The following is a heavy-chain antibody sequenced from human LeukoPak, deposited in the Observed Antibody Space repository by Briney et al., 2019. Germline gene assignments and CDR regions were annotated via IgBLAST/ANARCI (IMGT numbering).Heavy chain of an antibody. J-gene: IGHJ5*02. CDR1: GFSFSSYW. V-gene: IGHV3-74*01. CDR3: ARSAWLLRGTNWFDP. D-gene: IGHD1-26*01. Sequence: PGGSLRLSCVASGFSFSSYWMHWVRQDPGKGLMWVSRINSDGSNTSYADSVKGRFTISRDNAKNTLYLQMNSLRAEDTAVYYCARSAWLLRGTNWFDPWGQGTLVTVSA. CDR2: INSDGSNT.